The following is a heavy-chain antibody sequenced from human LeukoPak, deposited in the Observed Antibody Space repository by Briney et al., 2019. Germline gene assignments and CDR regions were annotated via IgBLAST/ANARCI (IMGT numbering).Heavy chain of an antibody. CDR2: IYPGDSDT. D-gene: IGHD6-13*01. CDR1: GYSFTSYW. CDR3: ARHGPYSSSWYPADY. Sequence: GESLKISCKGSGYSFTSYWIGWVRQMPGKGLEWMGIIYPGDSDTRYSPSFQGQVTISADKSISTAYLQWSSLKASDTAMYYCARHGPYSSSWYPADYWGQGTLVTVSS. J-gene: IGHJ4*02. V-gene: IGHV5-51*01.